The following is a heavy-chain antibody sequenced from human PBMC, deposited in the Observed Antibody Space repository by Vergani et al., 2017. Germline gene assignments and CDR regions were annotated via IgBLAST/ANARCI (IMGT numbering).Heavy chain of an antibody. Sequence: QVQLQQWGGGLLKPSETLSLTCVVNGGSFTSYHWTWIRQSPGEGLEWVGDIDHTGRPYYNPSLKSRLTMSVDKSRNQFSLTLNSVTATDTAIYFCARVNTETNGHLYYYYYMEVWGQGAAGTVS. V-gene: IGHV4-34*01. D-gene: IGHD4-11*01. J-gene: IGHJ6*03. CDR2: IDHTGRP. CDR3: ARVNTETNGHLYYYYYMEV. CDR1: GGSFTSYH.